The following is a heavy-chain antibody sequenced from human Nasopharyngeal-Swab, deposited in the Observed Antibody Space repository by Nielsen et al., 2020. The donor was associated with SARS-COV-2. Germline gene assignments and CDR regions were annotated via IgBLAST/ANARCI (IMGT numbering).Heavy chain of an antibody. V-gene: IGHV3-21*01. CDR1: GFTVNNYN. CDR3: ARDGLDYDFWSTYFMDV. CDR2: ISSSSSYI. Sequence: GGSLRLSCAASGFTVNNYNFNWVLQAPGKGLVWVSYISSSSSYIYYADSVKGRFTISRDNAKNSLYLQMNSLRAEDTAVYYCARDGLDYDFWSTYFMDVWGQGTTVTVS. J-gene: IGHJ6*02. D-gene: IGHD3-3*01.